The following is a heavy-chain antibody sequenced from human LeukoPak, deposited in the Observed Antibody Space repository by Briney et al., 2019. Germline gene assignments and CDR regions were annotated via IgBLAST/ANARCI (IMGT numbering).Heavy chain of an antibody. CDR3: ARGHVKRYSSSWYYYYYYMDV. CDR2: MNPNSGNT. D-gene: IGHD6-13*01. Sequence: PPASVKVSCKASGYTFTSYDINWVRQATGQGLEWMGWMNPNSGNTGYAQKFQGRVTITRNTSISTAYIELSSLRSEDTAVYYCARGHVKRYSSSWYYYYYYMDVWGKGTTVTISS. J-gene: IGHJ6*03. CDR1: GYTFTSYD. V-gene: IGHV1-8*03.